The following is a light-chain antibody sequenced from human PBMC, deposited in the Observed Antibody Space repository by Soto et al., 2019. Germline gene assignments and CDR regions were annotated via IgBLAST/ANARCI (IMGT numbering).Light chain of an antibody. V-gene: IGLV2-14*01. J-gene: IGLJ1*01. Sequence: QSALTQPASVSGSPGQSVTISCTGTSSDVGGYNYVSWYQQHPGQAPKLMIYDVSNRPSGVSTRFSGSKSGNTASLTISGLEAEDEAEYYCSSYTSSSTLLVFGTGTKVTVL. CDR2: DVS. CDR3: SSYTSSSTLLV. CDR1: SSDVGGYNY.